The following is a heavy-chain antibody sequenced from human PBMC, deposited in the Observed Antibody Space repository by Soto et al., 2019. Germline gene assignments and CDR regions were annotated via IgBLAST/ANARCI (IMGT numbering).Heavy chain of an antibody. J-gene: IGHJ4*02. D-gene: IGHD4-17*01. Sequence: GGSLRLSCAASGFTFSSYWMSWVRQAPGKGLEWVANIKQDGSEKYYVDSVEGRFTISRDNAKNSLYLQMNSLRAEDTAVYYCARGTSYGPSNYFDYWGQGTLVTVSS. V-gene: IGHV3-7*03. CDR2: IKQDGSEK. CDR1: GFTFSSYW. CDR3: ARGTSYGPSNYFDY.